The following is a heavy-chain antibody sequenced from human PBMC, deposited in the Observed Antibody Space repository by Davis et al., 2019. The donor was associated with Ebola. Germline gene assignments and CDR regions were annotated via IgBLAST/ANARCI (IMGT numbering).Heavy chain of an antibody. V-gene: IGHV4-61*08. CDR3: ARHYYDFWSGYDNWFDP. CDR2: IYYSGST. D-gene: IGHD3-3*01. CDR1: GGSVSSGGYY. Sequence: SETLSLTCTVSGGSVSSGGYYWNWIRQPPGKGLEWIGYIYYSGSTNYNPSLKSRVTISVDTSKNQFSLKLSSVTAADTAVYYCARHYYDFWSGYDNWFDPWGQGTLVTVSS. J-gene: IGHJ5*02.